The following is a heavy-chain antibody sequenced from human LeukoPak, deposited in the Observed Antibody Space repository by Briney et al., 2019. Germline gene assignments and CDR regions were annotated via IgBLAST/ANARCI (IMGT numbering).Heavy chain of an antibody. CDR2: IKSKTDDGTT. Sequence: GGSLGLSCAVSGFTFSNAWMSWVRPAAGRGLEWVGRIKSKTDDGTTDYAGPVKRRLTSSRDESQNTLYLQMNSLKTKDTAVYYCTTDPPPYCSSTSCYLPVGYWGQGTLVTVSS. J-gene: IGHJ4*02. D-gene: IGHD2-2*01. CDR3: TTDPPPYCSSTSCYLPVGY. V-gene: IGHV3-15*01. CDR1: GFTFSNAW.